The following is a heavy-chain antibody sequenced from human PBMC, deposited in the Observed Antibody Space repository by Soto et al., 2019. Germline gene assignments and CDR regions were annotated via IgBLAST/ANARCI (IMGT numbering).Heavy chain of an antibody. CDR1: GFSLSTSGVG. CDR2: IYWDDDT. J-gene: IGHJ2*01. Sequence: QITLKESGPTLVKPTQTLTLTCTFSGFSLSTSGVGVGWIRQPPGKALEWLALIYWDDDTRYSPSLKSRLTITKDTSKNQVVLTMTNMDPVDTATYYCGHRLRVSVLASHKYWYFDLWGRGTLVTVSS. V-gene: IGHV2-5*02. CDR3: GHRLRVSVLASHKYWYFDL.